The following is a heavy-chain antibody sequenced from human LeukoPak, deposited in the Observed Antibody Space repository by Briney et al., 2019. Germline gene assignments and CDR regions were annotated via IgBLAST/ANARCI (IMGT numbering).Heavy chain of an antibody. Sequence: ASVKVSCKASGYSFTTYAMNWVRQAPGQGLEWMGWINTNTGNPTYAQGFTGRFVFSLDTSVSTAYLQISSLKADDTAVYYCARANLWFGELGWIDTWGQGTLVTVSS. V-gene: IGHV7-4-1*02. J-gene: IGHJ5*02. CDR3: ARANLWFGELGWIDT. D-gene: IGHD3-10*01. CDR2: INTNTGNP. CDR1: GYSFTTYA.